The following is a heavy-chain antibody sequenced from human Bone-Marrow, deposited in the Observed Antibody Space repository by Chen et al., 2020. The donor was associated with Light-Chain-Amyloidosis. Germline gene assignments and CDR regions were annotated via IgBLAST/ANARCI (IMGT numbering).Heavy chain of an antibody. CDR3: TSGAAADKYYYGLDV. Sequence: EVQLVEFGGDFVQPGRSLRLSCTGPGFTFGDYAVSWLRQAPGKGLEWVGFIRRKSYGWTTEYAASVKGRFTISRDDSISTAYLQMNSLRTDDTAVYSCTSGAAADKYYYGLDVWGQGTTVTVSS. CDR1: GFTFGDYA. CDR2: IRRKSYGWTT. V-gene: IGHV3-49*03. J-gene: IGHJ6*02. D-gene: IGHD6-13*01.